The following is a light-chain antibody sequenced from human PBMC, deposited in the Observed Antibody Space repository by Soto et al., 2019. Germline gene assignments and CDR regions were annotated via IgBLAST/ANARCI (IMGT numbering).Light chain of an antibody. CDR2: DAS. CDR3: QQYNRYSWT. V-gene: IGKV1-5*01. Sequence: DIQMTQSPSTLSASVGDRVTITCRASQSISSWLAWYQQKPGKAPKLLIYDASSLESGVPSRFSGSGSGTEFTLTISSLQSDDFATYYCQQYNRYSWTFGQGTKVENK. J-gene: IGKJ1*01. CDR1: QSISSW.